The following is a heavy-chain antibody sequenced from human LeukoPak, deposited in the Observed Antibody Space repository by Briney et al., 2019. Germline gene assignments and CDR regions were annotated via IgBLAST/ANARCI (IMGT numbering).Heavy chain of an antibody. V-gene: IGHV4-39*01. CDR1: GGSISSSSYY. J-gene: IGHJ4*02. CDR2: IYYSGST. CDR3: ARPAGDSSYYFDY. Sequence: PSETLSLTCPVSGGSISSSSYYWGWIRQPPGKGLEWIGSIYYSGSTYYNPSLKSRVTISVDTSKNQFSLKLSSVTAADTAVYYCARPAGDSSYYFDYWGQGTLVTVSS. D-gene: IGHD4-17*01.